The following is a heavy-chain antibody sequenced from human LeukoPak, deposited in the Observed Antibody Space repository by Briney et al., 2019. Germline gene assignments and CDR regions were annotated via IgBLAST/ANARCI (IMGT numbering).Heavy chain of an antibody. D-gene: IGHD3-10*01. CDR3: ARQGLPGYYYGMDV. CDR2: IYHSGST. J-gene: IGHJ6*02. Sequence: SETLSLTCAVSGGSISSGGYSWSWIRQPPGKGLEWIGYIYHSGSTNYNPSLKSRVTISVDTSKNQFSLKLSSVTAADTAVYYCARQGLPGYYYGMDVWGQGTTVTVSS. V-gene: IGHV4-30-2*01. CDR1: GGSISSGGYS.